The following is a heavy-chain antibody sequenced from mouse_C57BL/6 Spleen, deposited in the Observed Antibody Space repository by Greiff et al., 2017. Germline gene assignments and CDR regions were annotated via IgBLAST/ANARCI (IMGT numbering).Heavy chain of an antibody. CDR2: IDPEDGDT. V-gene: IGHV14-2*01. CDR3: AAIYYYGGSYVGY. CDR1: GFNFKDYY. J-gene: IGHJ2*01. Sequence: EVQLQQSGAELVKPGASVKLSCTASGFNFKDYYMHWVKQRTEQGLEWIGRIDPEDGDTNYAAKFQGKATITADTSSNTAYLQLRSLTSEDTAVYYCAAIYYYGGSYVGYWGQGTTLTVSS. D-gene: IGHD1-1*01.